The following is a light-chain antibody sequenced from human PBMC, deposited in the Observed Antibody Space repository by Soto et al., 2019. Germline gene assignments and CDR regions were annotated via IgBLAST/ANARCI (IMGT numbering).Light chain of an antibody. Sequence: EIVLTQSPRTLSLSTGEGATLSCGASQRVSSSYLAWYQQKPGQAPRLLIYGASSRATGIPDRFSGSGSGTDFTLTISRLEPEDFAVYYCQQYGSSSITFGQGTRLEIK. CDR2: GAS. V-gene: IGKV3-20*01. J-gene: IGKJ5*01. CDR1: QRVSSSY. CDR3: QQYGSSSIT.